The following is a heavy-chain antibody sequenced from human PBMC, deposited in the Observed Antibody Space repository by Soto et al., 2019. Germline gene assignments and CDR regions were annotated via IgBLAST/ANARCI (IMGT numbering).Heavy chain of an antibody. CDR2: INTNSGGT. D-gene: IGHD6-13*01. Sequence: QVQLVQSGAEVKKPGASVKVSCKASGFTFSAYYIYWVRQAPGRGLEWIGWINTNSGGTNNAQKFRGRVTMTRDTSTSTVYIELSALIPDDTAVYYCARSLLDEYSSSWRSAYYGMDVWGQGTTVTVSS. CDR3: ARSLLDEYSSSWRSAYYGMDV. J-gene: IGHJ6*02. CDR1: GFTFSAYY. V-gene: IGHV1-2*02.